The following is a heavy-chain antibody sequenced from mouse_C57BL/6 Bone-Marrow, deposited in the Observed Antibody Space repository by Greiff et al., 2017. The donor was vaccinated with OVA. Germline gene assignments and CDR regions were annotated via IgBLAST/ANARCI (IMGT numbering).Heavy chain of an antibody. CDR3: AKKGYYYGSSWYFDV. V-gene: IGHV2-5*01. D-gene: IGHD1-1*01. Sequence: VKLMESGPGLVQPSQSLSITCTVSGFSLTSYGVHWVRQSPGKGLEWLGVIWRGGSTDYNAAFMSRLSITKDNSKSQVFFKMNSLQADDTAIYYCAKKGYYYGSSWYFDVWGTGTTVTVSS. CDR1: GFSLTSYG. CDR2: IWRGGST. J-gene: IGHJ1*03.